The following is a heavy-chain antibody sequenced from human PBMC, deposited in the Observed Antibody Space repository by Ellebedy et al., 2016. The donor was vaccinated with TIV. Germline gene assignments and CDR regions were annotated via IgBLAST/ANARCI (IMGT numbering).Heavy chain of an antibody. J-gene: IGHJ6*03. CDR2: IYHSGST. D-gene: IGHD3-10*01. CDR3: ARVDTSGGYYYYYMDV. CDR1: GYSISSGYY. V-gene: IGHV4-38-2*02. Sequence: SETLSLXXTVSGYSISSGYYWGWIRQPPGKGLEWIGSIYHSGSTYYNPSLKSRVTISVDTSKNQFSLKLSSVTAADTAVYYCARVDTSGGYYYYYMDVWGKGTTVTVSS.